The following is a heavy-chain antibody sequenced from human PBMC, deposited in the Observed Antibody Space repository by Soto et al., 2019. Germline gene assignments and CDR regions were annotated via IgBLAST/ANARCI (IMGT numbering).Heavy chain of an antibody. CDR1: SGSIISYY. V-gene: IGHV4-59*01. CDR3: ARMERSKEGLAVYYYDY. Sequence: SETLSLTCTVSSGSIISYYWGWIRQPPGKGLEWIGYISYSGNTNYNPSLKSRVTLSADTSKNQLSLNLTSATAADTDVYYCARMERSKEGLAVYYYDYWGQGTLVTVSS. D-gene: IGHD3-3*02. J-gene: IGHJ4*02. CDR2: ISYSGNT.